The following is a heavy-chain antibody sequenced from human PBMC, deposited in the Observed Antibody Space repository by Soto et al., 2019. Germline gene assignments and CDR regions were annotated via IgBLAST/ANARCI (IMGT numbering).Heavy chain of an antibody. V-gene: IGHV3-7*05. Sequence: GGSLRLSCAASGFTFSSYWMSCVRQAPGKGLEWVANIKQDGSEKYYVDSVKGRFTISRDNAKNSLYLQMNSLRAEDTAVYYCARVAPENYDFWSGPQSHNWFDPWGQGTLVTVSS. D-gene: IGHD3-3*01. CDR1: GFTFSSYW. J-gene: IGHJ5*02. CDR2: IKQDGSEK. CDR3: ARVAPENYDFWSGPQSHNWFDP.